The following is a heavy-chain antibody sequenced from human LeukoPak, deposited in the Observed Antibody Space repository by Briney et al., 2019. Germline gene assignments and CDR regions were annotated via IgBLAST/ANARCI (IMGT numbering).Heavy chain of an antibody. Sequence: PGGSLRLSCAASGFTFSDYWMDWVRQAPGKGLVWVSRTKSDGTSIMYADSVRGRFTISRDKAKNTLYLQMNSLRAEDTAVYYCAFLPPGHWGQGTLVTVSS. CDR1: GFTFSDYW. J-gene: IGHJ1*01. CDR2: TKSDGTSI. CDR3: AFLPPGH. D-gene: IGHD2/OR15-2a*01. V-gene: IGHV3-74*03.